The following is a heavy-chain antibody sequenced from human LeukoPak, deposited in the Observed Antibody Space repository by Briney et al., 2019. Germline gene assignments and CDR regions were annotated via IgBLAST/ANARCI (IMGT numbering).Heavy chain of an antibody. J-gene: IGHJ4*02. CDR1: GFPFSSDA. V-gene: IGHV3-23*01. D-gene: IGHD2-15*01. CDR2: ISGSTGST. Sequence: GGSLRLSCAGSGFPFSSDAMNWVRQAPGKGLEWVASISGSTGSTQYADSVKGRFTVSRDNSKNTLYLQMNSLRADDTAVYYCAKDLVSGGYYDYWGQGTLVTVSS. CDR3: AKDLVSGGYYDY.